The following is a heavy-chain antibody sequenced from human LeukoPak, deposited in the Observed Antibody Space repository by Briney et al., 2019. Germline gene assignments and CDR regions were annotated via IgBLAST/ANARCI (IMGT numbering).Heavy chain of an antibody. CDR3: ARAELRYFDWPPGDY. J-gene: IGHJ4*02. CDR2: MNPNSGNT. Sequence: GASVKVSCKTSGYTFTNYDINWVRQAPGQGLEWMGWMNPNSGNTGYAQKFQGRVTMTRNTSISTAYMELSSLRSEDTAVYYCARAELRYFDWPPGDYWGQGTLVTVSS. CDR1: GYTFTNYD. V-gene: IGHV1-8*02. D-gene: IGHD3-9*01.